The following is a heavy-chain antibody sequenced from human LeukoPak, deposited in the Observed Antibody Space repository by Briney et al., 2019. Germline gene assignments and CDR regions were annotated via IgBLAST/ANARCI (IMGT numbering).Heavy chain of an antibody. CDR3: AREGLNMVRGVIPKEAWGWFDP. D-gene: IGHD3-10*01. J-gene: IGHJ5*02. CDR2: IYSSGST. V-gene: IGHV4-61*02. CDR1: GGSISSSSYY. Sequence: SETLSLTCTVSGGSISSSSYYWNWIRQPAGKGLEWIGRIYSSGSTNYNPSLKSRVTISVDTSKNQFSLKLSSVTAADTAVYYCAREGLNMVRGVIPKEAWGWFDPWGQGTLVTVSS.